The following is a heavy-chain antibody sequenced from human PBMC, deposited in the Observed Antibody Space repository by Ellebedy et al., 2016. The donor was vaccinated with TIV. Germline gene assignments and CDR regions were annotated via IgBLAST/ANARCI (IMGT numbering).Heavy chain of an antibody. CDR1: GFTFNQYH. D-gene: IGHD2-8*01. CDR3: AREVSGGQVDMDA. Sequence: GESLKISCAASGFTFNQYHIHWLRQAQGKGLEWVALIWFNGRLRYYSDSVRGRFTLSRDNLRDTVFLQINSLRPDDTGIYYCAREVSGGQVDMDAWGQGTTVAVSS. V-gene: IGHV3-33*01. J-gene: IGHJ6*02. CDR2: IWFNGRLR.